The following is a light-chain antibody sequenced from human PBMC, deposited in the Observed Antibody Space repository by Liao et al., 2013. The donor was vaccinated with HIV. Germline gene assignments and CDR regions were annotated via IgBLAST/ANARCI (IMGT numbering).Light chain of an antibody. J-gene: IGLJ3*02. CDR2: SDR. V-gene: IGLV3-21*04. CDR1: SIGRKS. CDR3: QVWDSSSDHRV. Sequence: SYVLTQPPSASVAPGKTATISCGGDSIGRKSVHWYQQKPGQAPVLVVYSDRDRPSGIPARFSGSNSGNTATLTISGVEAGDEADYFCQVWDSSSDHRVFGGGTKLTVL.